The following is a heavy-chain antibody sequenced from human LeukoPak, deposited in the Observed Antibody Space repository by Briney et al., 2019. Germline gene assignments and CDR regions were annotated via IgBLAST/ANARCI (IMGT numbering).Heavy chain of an antibody. Sequence: ASVKVSCKGSGYTFTDDYIHWVRQAPGQGLEWMGRINFNSGGKNYAQKFQGRVTMTRDTSISTAYMELSRLKSDDTAVYYCARGVDYYDSSSYYYWFDPWGQGTLVTVSS. V-gene: IGHV1-2*06. CDR1: GYTFTDDY. J-gene: IGHJ5*02. CDR2: INFNSGGK. D-gene: IGHD3-22*01. CDR3: ARGVDYYDSSSYYYWFDP.